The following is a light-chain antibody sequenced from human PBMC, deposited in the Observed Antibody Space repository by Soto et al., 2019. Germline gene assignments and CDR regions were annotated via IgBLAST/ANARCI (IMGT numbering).Light chain of an antibody. Sequence: QSALTQPASVSGSPGQSITISCTGTSSDVGNYKYVSWYQQHPGKAPKLMIYEVSNRPSGVSNRFSGSKSGNTASLTISGLQAEDETDYYCSSYAGTKTLIFGGGTKVTVL. CDR1: SSDVGNYKY. CDR2: EVS. V-gene: IGLV2-14*01. J-gene: IGLJ2*01. CDR3: SSYAGTKTLI.